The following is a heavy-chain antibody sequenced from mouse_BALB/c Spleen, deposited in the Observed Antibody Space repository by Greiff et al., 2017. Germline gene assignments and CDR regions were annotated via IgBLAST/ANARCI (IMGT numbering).Heavy chain of an antibody. CDR2: IYPGGGYT. Sequence: VQLQQSGAELVRPGTSVKISCKASGYTFTNYWLGWVKQRPGHGLEWIGDIYPGGGYTNYNEKFKGKATLTADTSSSTAYMQLSSLTSEDSAVYFCARKGMVTTGFDYWGQGTTLTVSS. D-gene: IGHD2-10*02. CDR1: GYTFTNYW. V-gene: IGHV1-63*02. J-gene: IGHJ2*01. CDR3: ARKGMVTTGFDY.